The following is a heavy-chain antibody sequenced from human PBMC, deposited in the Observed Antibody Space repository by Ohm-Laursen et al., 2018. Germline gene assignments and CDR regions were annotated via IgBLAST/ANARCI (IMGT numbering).Heavy chain of an antibody. J-gene: IGHJ6*02. CDR1: GFSFSSYA. V-gene: IGHV3-23*01. Sequence: GSLRLSCTASGFSFSSYAMNWVRQAPGKGLEWVSTISGSGINTYYADSAKGRFTISRDNSENTLYLHMNSLRADDTAVYYCAREGTGGYGMDVWGQGTTVTASS. CDR2: ISGSGINT. CDR3: AREGTGGYGMDV.